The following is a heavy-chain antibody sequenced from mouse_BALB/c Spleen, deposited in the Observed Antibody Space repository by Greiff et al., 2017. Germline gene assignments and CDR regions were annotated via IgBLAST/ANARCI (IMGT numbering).Heavy chain of an antibody. V-gene: IGHV5-17*02. D-gene: IGHD2-14*01. J-gene: IGHJ4*01. CDR3: ARLGGVRGPMDY. CDR1: GFTFSSFG. Sequence: EVQRVESGGGLVQPGGSRKLSCAASGFTFSSFGMHWVRQAPEKGLEWVAYISSGSSTIYYADTVKGRFTISRDNPKNTLFLQMTSLRSEDTAMYYCARLGGVRGPMDYWGQGTSVTVSS. CDR2: ISSGSSTI.